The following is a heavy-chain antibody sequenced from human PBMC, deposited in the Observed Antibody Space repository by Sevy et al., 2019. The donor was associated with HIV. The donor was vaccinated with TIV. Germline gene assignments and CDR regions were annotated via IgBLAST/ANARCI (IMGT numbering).Heavy chain of an antibody. CDR2: LSFGCGKI. V-gene: IGHV3-23*01. Sequence: GGSLRLSCVASGFAFYDYSMSWIRQAPGKGLEWVATLSFGCGKINYADSVKGRFTISRDNSKNSFYLQMDNLRVEDTAQSHCAREGCTRPHDYWGQGTRVTVSS. J-gene: IGHJ4*02. CDR3: AREGCTRPHDY. D-gene: IGHD2-8*01. CDR1: GFAFYDYS.